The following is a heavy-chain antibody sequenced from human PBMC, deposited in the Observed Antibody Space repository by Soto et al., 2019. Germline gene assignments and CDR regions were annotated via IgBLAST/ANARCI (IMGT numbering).Heavy chain of an antibody. CDR2: INAYNGNT. CDR1: GYTFTSYG. CDR3: ARVLAPFDP. Sequence: QVQLVQSGAEVKKPRASVQVSCKASGYTFTSYGISWMRQAPGQGLEWMGWINAYNGNTNSAQKLQGRVAMTADTSASAAYRELRSLRSDSTAVYYCARVLAPFDPWGEGTLVTVSS. V-gene: IGHV1-18*01. J-gene: IGHJ5*02.